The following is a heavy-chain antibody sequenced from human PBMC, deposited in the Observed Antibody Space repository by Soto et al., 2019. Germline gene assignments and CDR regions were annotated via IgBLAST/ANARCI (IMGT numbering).Heavy chain of an antibody. CDR1: GDNVSSNNAA. V-gene: IGHV6-1*01. Sequence: PSQTLSLTCVISGDNVSSNNAAWHWFRQSPSRGLEWLGRTYYRSKWYNDYAVSVKSRITINSDTSKNQFSLQLNSVTPDDTAVYFCARSPTPMSGAAFDYWGQGALVTVSS. D-gene: IGHD2-8*02. CDR2: TYYRSKWYN. CDR3: ARSPTPMSGAAFDY. J-gene: IGHJ4*02.